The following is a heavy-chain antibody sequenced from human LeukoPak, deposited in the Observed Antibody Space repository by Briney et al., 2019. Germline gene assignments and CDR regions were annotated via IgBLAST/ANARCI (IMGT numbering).Heavy chain of an antibody. Sequence: GGSLRLSCAASGFTFSDYYMTWIRQAPGKGLEWVSYIGRSGSTIYYANSVKGRFTISRDNSKNTLYLQMNSLRAEDTAVYYCARESILTGYDAFDIWGQGTMVTVSS. V-gene: IGHV3-11*01. J-gene: IGHJ3*02. CDR3: ARESILTGYDAFDI. D-gene: IGHD3-9*01. CDR1: GFTFSDYY. CDR2: IGRSGSTI.